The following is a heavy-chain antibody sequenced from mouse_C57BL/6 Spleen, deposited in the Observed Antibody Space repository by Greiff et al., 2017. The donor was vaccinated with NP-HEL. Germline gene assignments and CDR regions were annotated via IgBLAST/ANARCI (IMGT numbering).Heavy chain of an antibody. CDR3: ARSGDGDYFDY. J-gene: IGHJ2*01. V-gene: IGHV1-7*01. D-gene: IGHD3-1*01. Sequence: QVHVKQSGAELAKPGASVKLSCKASGYTFTSYWMHWVKQRPGQGLEWIGYINPSSGYTQYNQKFKDKATLTADKSSSTAYMQLSSLTYEDSAVYYCARSGDGDYFDYWGQGTTLTVSS. CDR1: GYTFTSYW. CDR2: INPSSGYT.